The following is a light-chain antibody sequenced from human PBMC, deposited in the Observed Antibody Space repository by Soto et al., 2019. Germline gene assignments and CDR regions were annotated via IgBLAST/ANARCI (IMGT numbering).Light chain of an antibody. CDR2: GAS. V-gene: IGKV3-20*01. J-gene: IGKJ1*01. CDR1: QSVRNNY. Sequence: EIVLTQSPGTLSLSPGERATLSCRASQSVRNNYLAWYQQKPGQAPRLVIYGASSRATDIPDRFSASGSGTDFTLTISRLEPEDFAVYSCQQHSSAPRTFGQGTKVDIK. CDR3: QQHSSAPRT.